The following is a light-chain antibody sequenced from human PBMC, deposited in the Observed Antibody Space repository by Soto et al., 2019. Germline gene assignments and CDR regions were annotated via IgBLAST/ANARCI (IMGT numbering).Light chain of an antibody. V-gene: IGKV3-15*01. CDR2: GTS. Sequence: EMEMTQSPATLSVSPGERVTLSCRASQSVGSNLAWYQQKPGQAPRLLIYGTSTRATGIPARFSGSGSGTEFTLTISSLQSEDFAVYYCQQYNNWPLGFGPGTKVDI. CDR3: QQYNNWPLG. J-gene: IGKJ3*01. CDR1: QSVGSN.